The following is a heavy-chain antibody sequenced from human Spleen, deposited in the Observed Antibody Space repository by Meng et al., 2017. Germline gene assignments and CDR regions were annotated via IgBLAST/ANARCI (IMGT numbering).Heavy chain of an antibody. V-gene: IGHV3-30*04. J-gene: IGHJ3*02. CDR2: ISYDGSNK. D-gene: IGHD4-17*01. CDR1: GFTFSSYA. Sequence: GESLKISCAASGFTFSSYAMHWVRQAPGKGLEWVAVISYDGSNKYYADSVKGRFTISRDNSKNTLYLQMNSLRAEDTAVYYCARGRPALMTTVTTAAFDIWGQGTMVTVSS. CDR3: ARGRPALMTTVTTAAFDI.